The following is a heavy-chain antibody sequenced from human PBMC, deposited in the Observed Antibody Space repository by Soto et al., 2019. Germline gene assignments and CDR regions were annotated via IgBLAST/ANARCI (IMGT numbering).Heavy chain of an antibody. Sequence: QVQLVQSGAEVKKPGASVKVSCKASGYTFTSYDINWVRQATGQGLEWMGWMNPNSGNTGYAQKFQGRVTMTRNTSISKAYMELSSLRSEDTAVYYCARGGYDILTGYYRPSSAYYYGMDVWGQGTTVTVSS. D-gene: IGHD3-9*01. CDR3: ARGGYDILTGYYRPSSAYYYGMDV. CDR2: MNPNSGNT. CDR1: GYTFTSYD. J-gene: IGHJ6*02. V-gene: IGHV1-8*01.